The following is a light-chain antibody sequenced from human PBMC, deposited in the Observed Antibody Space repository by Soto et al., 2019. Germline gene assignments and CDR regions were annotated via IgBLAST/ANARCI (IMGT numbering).Light chain of an antibody. V-gene: IGKV1-27*01. CDR2: AAS. J-gene: IGKJ3*01. CDR1: EGISNY. Sequence: DIPMTQSPSSLSASVGDRVTLTCRASEGISNYLAWYQQKPGKVPKLLIYAASTLQSGVPSRFSGSGSGTEFTLTINNLQPEDVAIYYCQKYNSVPRTFGPGTKVDIK. CDR3: QKYNSVPRT.